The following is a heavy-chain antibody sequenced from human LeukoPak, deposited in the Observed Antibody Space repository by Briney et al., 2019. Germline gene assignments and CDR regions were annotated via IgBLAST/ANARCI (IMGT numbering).Heavy chain of an antibody. CDR2: IYYSGST. D-gene: IGHD3-10*01. V-gene: IGHV4-39*01. CDR1: GGSTSSSSNY. J-gene: IGHJ4*02. Sequence: SETLSLTCTVSGGSTSSSSNYWGWVRQLPGKGLEWIGTIYYSGSTNYNPSLKSRVTISVDTSKNQFSLKVNSVTAADTAVYYCASHRYYYGSGPFDYWGQGTLVTVSS. CDR3: ASHRYYYGSGPFDY.